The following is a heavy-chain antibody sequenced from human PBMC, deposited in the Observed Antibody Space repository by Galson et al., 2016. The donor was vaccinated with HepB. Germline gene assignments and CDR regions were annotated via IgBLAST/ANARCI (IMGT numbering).Heavy chain of an antibody. V-gene: IGHV4-39*01. D-gene: IGHD2-2*02. J-gene: IGHJ2*01. CDR1: GGSISSIGAY. Sequence: LSLTCTVSGGSISSIGAYWGWIRQPPGKGLEWIGSIYFTGATYYNPSLTSRLTISVDTFKNQVSLRLNSVTAADTTIYYCARHQAINRYFDLWGRGTLVTVSS. CDR2: IYFTGAT. CDR3: ARHQAINRYFDL.